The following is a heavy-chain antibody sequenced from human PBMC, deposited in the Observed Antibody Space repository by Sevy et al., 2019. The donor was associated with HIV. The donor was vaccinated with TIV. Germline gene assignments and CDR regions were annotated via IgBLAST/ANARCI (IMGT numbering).Heavy chain of an antibody. D-gene: IGHD6-6*01. Sequence: GESLKISCKGSGYTFTSYWIGWVRQMPGKGLESMGIIYPSDSDTRYSPSFQGQVTISADKSISTAYLQWSSLRASDSAMYYCARGSCSSSEGVIYHYYYGMDVWGQGTTVTVSS. CDR3: ARGSCSSSEGVIYHYYYGMDV. J-gene: IGHJ6*02. V-gene: IGHV5-51*01. CDR1: GYTFTSYW. CDR2: IYPSDSDT.